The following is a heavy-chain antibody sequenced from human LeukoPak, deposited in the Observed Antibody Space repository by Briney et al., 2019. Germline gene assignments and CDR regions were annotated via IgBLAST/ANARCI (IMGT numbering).Heavy chain of an antibody. J-gene: IGHJ6*04. CDR2: ISGSGSST. Sequence: PGGSLRLTCVASEFTFSNYDMSWVRQAPGKGLEWVSAISGSGSSTHYADSVKGRFTISRDNSKNSLYLQMNSLRAEDTAVYYCAELGITMIGGVWGKGTTVTISS. CDR3: AELGITMIGGV. CDR1: EFTFSNYD. D-gene: IGHD3-10*02. V-gene: IGHV3-23*01.